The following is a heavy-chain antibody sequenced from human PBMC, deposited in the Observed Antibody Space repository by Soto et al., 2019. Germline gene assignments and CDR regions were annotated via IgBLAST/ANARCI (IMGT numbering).Heavy chain of an antibody. CDR3: ARDNWDYYYYYYYMDV. J-gene: IGHJ6*03. CDR1: GFTFGSYG. Sequence: PWGSLRLSCASSGFTFGSYGMHLVRQAPGKGLEWVAVIWYDGSNKYYADSVKGRFTISRDNSKNTLYLQMNSLRAEDTAVYYCARDNWDYYYYYYYMDVWGKGTTVTVSS. CDR2: IWYDGSNK. D-gene: IGHD1-7*01. V-gene: IGHV3-33*01.